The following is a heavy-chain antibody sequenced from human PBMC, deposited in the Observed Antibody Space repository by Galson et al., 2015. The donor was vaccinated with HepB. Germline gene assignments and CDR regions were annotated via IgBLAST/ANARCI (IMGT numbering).Heavy chain of an antibody. CDR2: ISLRGDTT. CDR1: GFTFSSSA. V-gene: IGHV3-23*01. J-gene: IGHJ4*02. Sequence: SLRLSCAASGFTFSSSAMSWVRQAPGKGLEWVSGISLRGDTTYYADSMKGRFTISRDNSKNTMYLQINSLRADDTAIYYCAKAGGMGTITYPLHFWGQGTLVTVSS. CDR3: AKAGGMGTITYPLHF. D-gene: IGHD5-24*01.